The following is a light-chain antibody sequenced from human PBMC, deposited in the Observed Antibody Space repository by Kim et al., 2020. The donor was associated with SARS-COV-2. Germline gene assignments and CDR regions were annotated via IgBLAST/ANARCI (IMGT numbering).Light chain of an antibody. CDR1: SSDIGSCNY. V-gene: IGLV2-14*04. CDR2: DVS. J-gene: IGLJ3*02. CDR3: NSYTSRITVV. Sequence: GQSITISCTGTSSDIGSCNYVSWYQQHPGKAPKLMIYDVSKRPSGVSDRFSGSKSGNTASLTISGLQTEDEADYYCNSYTSRITVVFGGGTQLTVL.